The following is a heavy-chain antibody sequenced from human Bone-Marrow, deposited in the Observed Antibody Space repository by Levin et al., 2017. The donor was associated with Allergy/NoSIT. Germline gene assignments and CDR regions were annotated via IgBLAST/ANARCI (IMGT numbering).Heavy chain of an antibody. CDR2: ISYDGSDQ. V-gene: IGHV3-30*18. CDR3: AKRGRVRYVTPSYCDS. J-gene: IGHJ4*02. CDR1: GFIFSSYG. Sequence: PGGSLRLSCAASGFIFSSYGMHWVRQAPGKGLEWVASISYDGSDQYYGHSVKGRFTISRDNPKRTLFLEMNSLTTEDTAVYYCAKRGRVRYVTPSYCDSWGQGTLVTVSS. D-gene: IGHD2-21*02.